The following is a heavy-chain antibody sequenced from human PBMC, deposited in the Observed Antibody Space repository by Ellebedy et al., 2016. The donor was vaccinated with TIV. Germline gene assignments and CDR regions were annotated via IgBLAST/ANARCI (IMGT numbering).Heavy chain of an antibody. V-gene: IGHV3-48*04. CDR3: ARELQTAFDS. J-gene: IGHJ4*02. Sequence: GESLKISCAASGFTFSSYSMNWVRQAPGKGLEWVSSIDSSRTTVYYADSVKGRFTISRDNAKNSLFLQMDSLRAEDTAVYYCARELQTAFDSWGQGILVTVSS. CDR2: IDSSRTTV. D-gene: IGHD4-11*01. CDR1: GFTFSSYS.